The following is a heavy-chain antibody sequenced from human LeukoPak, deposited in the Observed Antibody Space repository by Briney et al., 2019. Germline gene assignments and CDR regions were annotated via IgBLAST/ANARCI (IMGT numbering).Heavy chain of an antibody. V-gene: IGHV2-5*02. CDR2: IYWDDDK. CDR3: AKAGYGSGSYLRYYYYGMDV. D-gene: IGHD3-10*01. J-gene: IGHJ6*02. Sequence: ASGPTLVKPTQTLTLTCTLSGLSLNTAGVGVGWIRHPPGKALEWLALIYWDDDKRYNPSLKTRLTITKDTSKNQVALTVTNMDPVDTATYYCAKAGYGSGSYLRYYYYGMDVWGQGTTVTVSS. CDR1: GLSLNTAGVG.